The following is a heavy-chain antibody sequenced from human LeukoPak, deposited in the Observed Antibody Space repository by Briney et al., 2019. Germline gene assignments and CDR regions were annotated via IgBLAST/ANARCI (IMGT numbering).Heavy chain of an antibody. V-gene: IGHV4-59*01. Sequence: PSETLSLTCTVSGGSISSYYWSWIRQPPGKGLEWIGYICYTGGTNYNPSLKSRVTISVDTSKNQFSLKLSSVTAADTAVYYCARVPPLSRPYTGNNYYFDYWGQGTLVTVSS. D-gene: IGHD5-24*01. CDR3: ARVPPLSRPYTGNNYYFDY. CDR2: ICYTGGT. CDR1: GGSISSYY. J-gene: IGHJ4*02.